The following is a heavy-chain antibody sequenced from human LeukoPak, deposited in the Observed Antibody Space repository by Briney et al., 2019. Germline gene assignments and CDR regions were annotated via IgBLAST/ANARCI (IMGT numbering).Heavy chain of an antibody. J-gene: IGHJ4*02. CDR2: IYRSGST. Sequence: PSETLSLTCTVSGASISSNYYYWSWIRQSPGKGLEWIRYIYRSGSTYYNPSLKSRVTISVDRSKNQFSLSLSSVTAADTAVYYCARDCTSSSCYSWGQGTLVTVSS. CDR1: GASISSNYYY. D-gene: IGHD2-2*01. V-gene: IGHV4-30-2*06. CDR3: ARDCTSSSCYS.